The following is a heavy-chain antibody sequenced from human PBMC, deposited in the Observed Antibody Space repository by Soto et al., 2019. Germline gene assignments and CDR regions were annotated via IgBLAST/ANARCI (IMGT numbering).Heavy chain of an antibody. CDR2: ISGSGFKK. D-gene: IGHD1-26*01. V-gene: IGHV3-23*01. Sequence: GGSLRLSCAASGFIFENFGMSWVRQAPGKGLEWISSISGSGFKKYYADSVKGRFTISRGNSKSTVYLELNNLSAEDTAVYHCAKNQGVELVPLATVDWFDPWGQGSVVTVSS. CDR1: GFIFENFG. J-gene: IGHJ5*02. CDR3: AKNQGVELVPLATVDWFDP.